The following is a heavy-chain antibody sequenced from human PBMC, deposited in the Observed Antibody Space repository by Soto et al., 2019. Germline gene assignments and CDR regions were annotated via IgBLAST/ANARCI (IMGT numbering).Heavy chain of an antibody. CDR3: ARQQQLDFYYYYGMDV. Sequence: GASVKVSCKASGYTFTIYDINWVRQATGQGLEWMGWMNPNSGNTGYAQKFQGRVTMTRNTSISTAYMELSSLRSEDTAVYYCARQQQLDFYYYYGMDVWGQGTTVTVSS. V-gene: IGHV1-8*01. CDR1: GYTFTIYD. J-gene: IGHJ6*02. D-gene: IGHD6-13*01. CDR2: MNPNSGNT.